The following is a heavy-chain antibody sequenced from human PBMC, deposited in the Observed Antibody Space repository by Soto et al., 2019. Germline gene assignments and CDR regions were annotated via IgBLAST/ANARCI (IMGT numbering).Heavy chain of an antibody. CDR3: ARPRGYSYGYLPSDFDC. D-gene: IGHD5-18*01. CDR2: IYPGDSDT. J-gene: IGHJ4*02. CDR1: GYSFTNYW. Sequence: GESLKISCKGSGYSFTNYWIGWVRQMPGKGLEWMGIIYPGDSDTRYSPSFQGQVTISADKSINTAYLQWSSLKASDTAMYYCARPRGYSYGYLPSDFDCWGQGTLVTVSS. V-gene: IGHV5-51*01.